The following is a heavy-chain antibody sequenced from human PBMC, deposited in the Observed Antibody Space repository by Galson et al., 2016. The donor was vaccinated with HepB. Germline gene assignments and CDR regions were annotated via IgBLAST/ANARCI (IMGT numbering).Heavy chain of an antibody. CDR2: INPHSGAT. Sequence: SCKASEYTFTAYYLHWVRQAPGQGLEWMGWINPHSGATNYAKKFQGRVTMTRDTSISTASVELRSLRSDDTAIYYCAEDQCSGGDCFTTFDNWGQGTLVIVSS. V-gene: IGHV1-2*02. D-gene: IGHD2-21*02. CDR1: EYTFTAYY. J-gene: IGHJ4*02. CDR3: AEDQCSGGDCFTTFDN.